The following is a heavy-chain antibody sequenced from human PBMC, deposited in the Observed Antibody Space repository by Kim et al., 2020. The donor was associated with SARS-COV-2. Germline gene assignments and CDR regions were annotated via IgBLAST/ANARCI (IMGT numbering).Heavy chain of an antibody. Sequence: GGSLRLSCAASGFTFSSYGMHWVRQAPGKGLEWVAVIWYDGSNKYYADSVKGRFTISRDNSKNTLYLQMNSLRAEDTAVYYCARDGAEKLWVWELDWTDAFDIWGQGTMVTVSS. V-gene: IGHV3-33*08. CDR1: GFTFSSYG. D-gene: IGHD1-26*01. J-gene: IGHJ3*02. CDR3: ARDGAEKLWVWELDWTDAFDI. CDR2: IWYDGSNK.